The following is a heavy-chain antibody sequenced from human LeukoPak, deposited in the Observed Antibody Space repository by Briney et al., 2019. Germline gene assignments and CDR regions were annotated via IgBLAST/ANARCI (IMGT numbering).Heavy chain of an antibody. CDR3: ARAPDYYYYYYMDV. CDR1: GGSISSYY. J-gene: IGHJ6*03. CDR2: IYYSGST. Sequence: PSETLSLTXTVSGGSISSYYWSWIRQAPGKGLEWIGYIYYSGSTNYNPSLKSRVTISVDTSKNQFSLKLSSVTAADTAVYYCARAPDYYYYYYMDVWGKGTTVTVSS. V-gene: IGHV4-59*01.